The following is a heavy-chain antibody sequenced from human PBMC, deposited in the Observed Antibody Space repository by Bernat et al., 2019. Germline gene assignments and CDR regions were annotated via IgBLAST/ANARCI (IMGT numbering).Heavy chain of an antibody. CDR2: INQDGSEK. CDR3: GRNPWS. V-gene: IGHV3-7*03. D-gene: IGHD1-1*01. CDR1: GFTFSSYW. J-gene: IGHJ4*02. Sequence: EVLLVQSGGGLVQPGGSLRLPCAASGFTFSSYWMSWVRQAPGKGLEWVASINQDGSEKYHADSVKGRFTISRDNAENSLYWQMNSLRVEDTAVYYCGRNPWSWGQGTLVTVSS.